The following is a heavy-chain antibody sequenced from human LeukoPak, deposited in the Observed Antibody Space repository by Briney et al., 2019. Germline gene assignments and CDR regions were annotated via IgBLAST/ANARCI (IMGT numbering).Heavy chain of an antibody. CDR2: IIPIFGTA. Sequence: GASVKVSCKASGGTFSSYAISWVRLAPGQGLEWMGGIIPIFGTANYAQKFQGRVTITTDESTSTAYMELSSLRSEDTAVYYCARTPIVVVIEECYYMDVWGKGTTVTVSS. V-gene: IGHV1-69*05. J-gene: IGHJ6*03. D-gene: IGHD2-21*01. CDR3: ARTPIVVVIEECYYMDV. CDR1: GGTFSSYA.